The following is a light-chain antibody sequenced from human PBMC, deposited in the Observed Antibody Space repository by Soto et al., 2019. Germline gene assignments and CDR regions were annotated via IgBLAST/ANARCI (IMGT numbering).Light chain of an antibody. CDR1: QSISMS. Sequence: DIQMTQSPSTLSASVGDRVTITCRASQSISMSLAWYQQKPGKAPNLLIYKASSLKSGVPSRFSGSGSGTEFTLTISSLQPDDFATYDCQQYDANSVYTFGQGTKLEI. V-gene: IGKV1-5*03. CDR2: KAS. CDR3: QQYDANSVYT. J-gene: IGKJ2*01.